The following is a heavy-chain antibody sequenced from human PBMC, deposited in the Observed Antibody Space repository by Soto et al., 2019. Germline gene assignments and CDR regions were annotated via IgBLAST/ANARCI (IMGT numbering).Heavy chain of an antibody. Sequence: DVQLVESGGGLMQPGGPLRLSCAASGLTVSGKQYVAWVRQAPGQGLEWVSALYDVDGSFYADSVKGRFTTSSDSSKTTVYLQMNGLRPDDTAVYYCATWHEREHAYDVWGQGTTVTVSS. CDR2: LYDVDGS. J-gene: IGHJ3*01. CDR1: GLTVSGKQY. V-gene: IGHV3-53*01. CDR3: ATWHEREHAYDV. D-gene: IGHD1-1*01.